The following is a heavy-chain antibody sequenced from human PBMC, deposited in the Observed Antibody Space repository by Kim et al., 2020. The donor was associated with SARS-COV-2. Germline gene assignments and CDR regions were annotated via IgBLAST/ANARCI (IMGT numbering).Heavy chain of an antibody. CDR2: LNYSGRT. D-gene: IGHD1-26*01. CDR1: GGYVNNGSYY. Sequence: SETLSLTCSVSGGYVNNGSYYWGWIRQPPGKGLEWHANLNYSGRTYSILYLRSSVTMSIDTNQNHFSLIFHSVTAADSATYSCGLVDRTDGCYDPGIFD. CDR3: GLVDRTDGCYDPGIFD. J-gene: IGHJ4*01. V-gene: IGHV4-39*07.